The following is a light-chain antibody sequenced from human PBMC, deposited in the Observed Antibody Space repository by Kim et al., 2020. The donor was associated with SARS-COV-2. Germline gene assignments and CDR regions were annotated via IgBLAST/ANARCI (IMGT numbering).Light chain of an antibody. V-gene: IGKV1-13*02. CDR2: DAS. CDR1: QGVRSA. Sequence: AIQLTQSPSYLSASVGDRVTITCRASQGVRSALAWYQQRPGNAPKLLIYDASTLEIGVPSRFSGSGSGTDFTLTISSLQPEDFATYYCQQFNGFPRTFGPGTKVDIK. J-gene: IGKJ3*01. CDR3: QQFNGFPRT.